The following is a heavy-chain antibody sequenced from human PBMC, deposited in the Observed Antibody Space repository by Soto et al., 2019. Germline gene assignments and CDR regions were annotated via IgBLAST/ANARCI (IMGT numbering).Heavy chain of an antibody. CDR1: GFSLSTSGVG. CDR3: ALQYYDVLNN. Sequence: KESGPTLVKPTQTLTLTCTFSGFSLSTSGVGVDWIRQPPGEALEWLALIYWDDDKRYSPSLKSRLTITKDTSKNQVVLTMTNMDPVDTGTYYCALQYYDVLNNWGQGTLVTVSP. CDR2: IYWDDDK. J-gene: IGHJ4*02. V-gene: IGHV2-5*02. D-gene: IGHD3-9*01.